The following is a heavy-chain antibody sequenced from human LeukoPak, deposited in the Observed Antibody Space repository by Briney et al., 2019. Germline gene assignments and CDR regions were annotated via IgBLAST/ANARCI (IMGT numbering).Heavy chain of an antibody. CDR2: ISGNGGST. Sequence: GGSLRLSCAASGFTFNSYAMTWVRQAPGKGLEWVSSISGNGGSTYYKDSVKGRFTISRDNSKNTLYLQMNSLRAEDTAAYYCAKDLRVIVVTYYMDVWGKGTTVTVSS. CDR3: AKDLRVIVVTYYMDV. CDR1: GFTFNSYA. D-gene: IGHD2-2*01. J-gene: IGHJ6*03. V-gene: IGHV3-23*01.